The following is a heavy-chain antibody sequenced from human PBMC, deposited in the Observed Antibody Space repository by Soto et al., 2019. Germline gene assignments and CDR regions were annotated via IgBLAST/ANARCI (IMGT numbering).Heavy chain of an antibody. D-gene: IGHD3-16*01. CDR2: IFHSGNI. Sequence: SETLSLTCTVSGDSISNTNWWNLVRQPPGKGLEGIGEIFHSGNINYKPSLKRRVTVSLDKSKNHFALKLSSVTAADTAVYYCARGLRLLPAYGGQGTLVTVSS. CDR3: ARGLRLLPAY. CDR1: GDSISNTNW. V-gene: IGHV4-4*02. J-gene: IGHJ4*02.